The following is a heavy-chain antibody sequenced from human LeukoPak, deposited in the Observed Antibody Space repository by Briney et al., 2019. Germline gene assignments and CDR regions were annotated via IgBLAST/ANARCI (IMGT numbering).Heavy chain of an antibody. D-gene: IGHD3-22*01. CDR1: GFTVSSNY. CDR3: ARDRDYYDSSGHYYGMDV. V-gene: IGHV3-66*02. CDR2: IYSGGST. J-gene: IGHJ6*02. Sequence: GGSLRLSCAASGFTVSSNYMSWVRQAPGKGLEWVSVIYSGGSTYYADSVKGRFTISRDNSKNTLYLQMNSLRAEDTAVYYCARDRDYYDSSGHYYGMDVWGQGTTVTVSS.